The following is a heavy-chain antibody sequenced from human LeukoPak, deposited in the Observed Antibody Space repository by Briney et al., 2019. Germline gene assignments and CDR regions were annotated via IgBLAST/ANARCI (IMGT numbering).Heavy chain of an antibody. J-gene: IGHJ4*02. CDR3: ASGYCSGGSCYPYYFDY. D-gene: IGHD2-15*01. CDR2: IYYSGYT. CDR1: GGSISSSSYY. V-gene: IGHV4-39*07. Sequence: TSETLSLTCTVSGGSISSSSYYWGWIRQPPGKGLEWIGNIYYSGYTYYNPSLTNRVTMSVDTSKSQFSLKLSSVTAADTAVYYCASGYCSGGSCYPYYFDYWGQGTLVTVSS.